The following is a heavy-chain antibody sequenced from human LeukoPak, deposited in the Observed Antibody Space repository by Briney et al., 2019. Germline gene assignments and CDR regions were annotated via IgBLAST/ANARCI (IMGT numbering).Heavy chain of an antibody. Sequence: ASVKASCKASGYTFTGYYMHWVRQAPGQGLEWMGWINPNSGGTNYAQKFQGRVTMTRDTSISTAYMELSRLRSDDTAVYYCARALDHHSGSTGPYYYYYMDVWGKGTTVTVSS. CDR1: GYTFTGYY. CDR2: INPNSGGT. CDR3: ARALDHHSGSTGPYYYYYMDV. J-gene: IGHJ6*03. D-gene: IGHD1-26*01. V-gene: IGHV1-2*02.